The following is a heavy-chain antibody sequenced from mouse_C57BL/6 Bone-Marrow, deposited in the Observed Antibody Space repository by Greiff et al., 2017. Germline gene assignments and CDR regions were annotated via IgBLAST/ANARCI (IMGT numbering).Heavy chain of an antibody. J-gene: IGHJ1*03. CDR1: GYTFTSYW. CDR2: IYPGSGST. Sequence: QVQLQQPGAELVKPGASVKMSCKASGYTFTSYWITWVKQRPGQGLEWIGDIYPGSGSTNYNEKFKSKATLTVDTSSSTAYMQFSSLTSEDSAVYYCARDGSSYWYFDVWGTGTTVTVSS. D-gene: IGHD1-1*01. CDR3: ARDGSSYWYFDV. V-gene: IGHV1-55*01.